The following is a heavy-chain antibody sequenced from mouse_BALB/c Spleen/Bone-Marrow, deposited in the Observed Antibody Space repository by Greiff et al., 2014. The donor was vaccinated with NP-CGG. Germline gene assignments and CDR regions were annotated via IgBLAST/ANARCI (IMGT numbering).Heavy chain of an antibody. Sequence: EVKLVESGGDLVKPGGSLKLSCAASGFTFSSYGMSWVRQTPDKRLEWVATISSGGSYTYYPDSVKGRFTVSRDNAKNTLYLQMSSLKSEDTAMYDWARQYGNYWDYFDYWGQGTTLTVSS. CDR1: GFTFSSYG. J-gene: IGHJ2*01. V-gene: IGHV5-6*01. CDR2: ISSGGSYT. D-gene: IGHD2-10*02. CDR3: ARQYGNYWDYFDY.